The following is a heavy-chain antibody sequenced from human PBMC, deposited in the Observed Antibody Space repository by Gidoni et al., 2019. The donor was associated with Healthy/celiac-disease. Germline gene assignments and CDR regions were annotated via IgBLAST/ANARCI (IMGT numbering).Heavy chain of an antibody. Sequence: EVQLVESGGGLVKPGGSLRLSCAASGFPFSNAWMSWVRQAQGKGLEWVGRIKRKTDGGTTDYAAPVKGRFTISRDDSTNTLYLQMNSLKTEDTAVYYCTSRYCSSTSCRKPLDAFDIWGQGTMVTVSS. J-gene: IGHJ3*02. CDR1: GFPFSNAW. V-gene: IGHV3-15*01. CDR2: IKRKTDGGTT. CDR3: TSRYCSSTSCRKPLDAFDI. D-gene: IGHD2-2*01.